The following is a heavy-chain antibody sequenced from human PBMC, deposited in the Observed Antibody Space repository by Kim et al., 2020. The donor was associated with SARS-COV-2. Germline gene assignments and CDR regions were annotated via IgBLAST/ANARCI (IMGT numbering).Heavy chain of an antibody. J-gene: IGHJ4*02. CDR1: GFSFSRQA. D-gene: IGHD3-10*01. CDR2: IGGGGEST. CDR3: AKLKTMLQGVNYFDS. V-gene: IGHV3-23*01. Sequence: GGSLRLSCEASGFSFSRQAMTWVRQAPGKGLEWVSAIGGGGESTYYADSVRGRFTISRDISTNTLYLHMSSLRVEDTAIYYCAKLKTMLQGVNYFDSWGQGILVTVSA.